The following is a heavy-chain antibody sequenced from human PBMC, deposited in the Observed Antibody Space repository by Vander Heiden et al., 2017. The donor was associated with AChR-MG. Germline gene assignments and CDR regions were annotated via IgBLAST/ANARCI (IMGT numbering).Heavy chain of an antibody. CDR3: ARRDSYAMVWDWDY. CDR1: GGSISSSSYY. Sequence: QLQLQESGPGLVQPSETLPLTCPVPGGSISSSSYYSGWSRQPPGKGLEWIGSIYYSGSTYYNPSLKSRVTISVDTSKNQFSLKLSSVTAADTAVYYCARRDSYAMVWDWDYWGQGTLVTVSS. D-gene: IGHD5-18*01. CDR2: IYYSGST. V-gene: IGHV4-39*01. J-gene: IGHJ4*02.